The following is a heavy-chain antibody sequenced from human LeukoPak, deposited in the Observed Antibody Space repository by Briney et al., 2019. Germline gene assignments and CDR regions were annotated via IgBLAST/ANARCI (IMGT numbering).Heavy chain of an antibody. D-gene: IGHD3-22*01. J-gene: IGHJ5*02. V-gene: IGHV3-48*04. CDR1: GFTFSSYS. CDR2: ISSSGSTI. Sequence: GGSLRLSCAASGFTFSSYSMNWVRQAPGKGLEWVSYISSSGSTIYYADSVKGRFTISRDNAKNSLYLQMNSLRAEDTAVYYCASAGWNYDSSGYNWFDPWGQGTLVTVSS. CDR3: ASAGWNYDSSGYNWFDP.